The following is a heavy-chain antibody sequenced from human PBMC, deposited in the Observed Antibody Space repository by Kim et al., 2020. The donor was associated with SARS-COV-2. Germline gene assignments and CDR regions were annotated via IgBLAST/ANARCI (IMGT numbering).Heavy chain of an antibody. CDR2: IYKSGST. CDR3: ARGSSYMDG. D-gene: IGHD3-10*01. V-gene: IGHV4-61*01. Sequence: SETLSLTCTVSGGSVSSGSSYWSWIRQPPGKGLEWIGYIYKSGSTNYNPSLKSRVTISEDTSKNQFSLKLSSVTAADTAVYYCARGSSYMDGWGQGATVT. J-gene: IGHJ6*02. CDR1: GGSVSSGSSY.